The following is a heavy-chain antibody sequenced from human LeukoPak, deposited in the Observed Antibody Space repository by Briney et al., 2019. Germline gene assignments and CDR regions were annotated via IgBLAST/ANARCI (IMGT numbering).Heavy chain of an antibody. J-gene: IGHJ4*02. D-gene: IGHD1-26*01. CDR2: IRSKANSYAT. Sequence: GGSLKLSCAASGFTFSGSAMHWVRQASGKGLEWVGRIRSKANSYATAYAASVKGRFTISRDDSKNTAYLQMNSLKTEDTAVYYCTRLVGATEGRDYWGQGTLVTVSS. CDR3: TRLVGATEGRDY. V-gene: IGHV3-73*01. CDR1: GFTFSGSA.